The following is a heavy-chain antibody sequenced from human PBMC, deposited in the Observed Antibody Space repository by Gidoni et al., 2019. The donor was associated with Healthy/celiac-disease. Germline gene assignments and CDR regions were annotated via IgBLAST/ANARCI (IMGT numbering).Heavy chain of an antibody. J-gene: IGHJ4*02. CDR1: GFTFSSYG. CDR3: AKDGAGATLYYFDY. D-gene: IGHD1-26*01. CDR2: ISYDGSNK. Sequence: QVQLVESGGGVVQPGRSLRLSCAASGFTFSSYGMHWVRQAPGKGLEWVAVISYDGSNKYYADSVKGRFTISRDNSKNTLYLQMNSLRAEDTAVYYCAKDGAGATLYYFDYWGQGTLVTVSS. V-gene: IGHV3-30*18.